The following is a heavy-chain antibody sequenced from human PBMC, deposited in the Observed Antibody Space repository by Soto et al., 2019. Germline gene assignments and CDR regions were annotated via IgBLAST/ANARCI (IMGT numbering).Heavy chain of an antibody. Sequence: QVQLVQSGAEVKKPGSSVKVSCKASGGTFSSYTISWVRQAPGQGLEWMGRIIPILGIANYAQKFQGRVTITADKSTSTAYMELSSLRSEDTAVYYCARMSSGYAFDYWGQGTLLTVSS. D-gene: IGHD3-22*01. J-gene: IGHJ4*02. CDR3: ARMSSGYAFDY. CDR1: GGTFSSYT. V-gene: IGHV1-69*02. CDR2: IIPILGIA.